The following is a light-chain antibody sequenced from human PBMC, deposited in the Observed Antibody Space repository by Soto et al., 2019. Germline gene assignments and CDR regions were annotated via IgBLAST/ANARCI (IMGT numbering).Light chain of an antibody. CDR2: EVS. J-gene: IGLJ2*01. V-gene: IGLV2-8*01. CDR3: SSFAGNNNVV. Sequence: QSALTQPPSASGSPGQSVTISCSGTSRDVGGYNFVSWYQQHPGKVPKLIIYEVSKRPSGVPARFSGSKSGNTASLTVSGLQAEDEADYHCSSFAGNNNVVFGGGTKVTVL. CDR1: SRDVGGYNF.